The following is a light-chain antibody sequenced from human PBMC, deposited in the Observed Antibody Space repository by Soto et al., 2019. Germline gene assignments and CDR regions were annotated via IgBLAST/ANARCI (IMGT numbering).Light chain of an antibody. CDR1: QSVSSIY. V-gene: IGKV3-20*01. CDR2: ATS. J-gene: IGKJ1*01. Sequence: EIVLTQSPGTLSLSPGERATLSCRASQSVSSIYLAWYQQKPGQAPSLLIYATSSRATGIPDRFSGSGSGTGFTLTISRLEPEDFALYYCQQYGTTPWTFGQGTKVDI. CDR3: QQYGTTPWT.